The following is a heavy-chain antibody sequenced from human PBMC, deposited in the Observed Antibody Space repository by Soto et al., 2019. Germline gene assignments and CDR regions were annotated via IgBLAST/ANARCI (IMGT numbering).Heavy chain of an antibody. Sequence: SETLSLTCAVYGGSFSGYYWSWIRQPPGKGLEWIGEINHSGSTNYNPSLKSRVTISVDTSKNQFSLKLSSVTAADTAVYYCARGLAYYYDSSGYYTWFDPWGQGTLVTVSS. CDR3: ARGLAYYYDSSGYYTWFDP. D-gene: IGHD3-22*01. CDR2: INHSGST. CDR1: GGSFSGYY. V-gene: IGHV4-34*01. J-gene: IGHJ5*02.